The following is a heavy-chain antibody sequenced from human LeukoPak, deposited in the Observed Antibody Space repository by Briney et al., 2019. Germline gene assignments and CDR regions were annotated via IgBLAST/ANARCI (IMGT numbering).Heavy chain of an antibody. D-gene: IGHD6-13*01. CDR1: GYTFTGYY. Sequence: ASVKVSCKASGYTFTGYYMHWVRQAPGQGLEWMGWINPNSGGTNYAQKFQGRVTMTRDTSISTAYMELSRLRSDDTAVYYCARANILVTLAAADYWGQGTLVTVSS. CDR3: ARANILVTLAAADY. CDR2: INPNSGGT. V-gene: IGHV1-2*02. J-gene: IGHJ4*02.